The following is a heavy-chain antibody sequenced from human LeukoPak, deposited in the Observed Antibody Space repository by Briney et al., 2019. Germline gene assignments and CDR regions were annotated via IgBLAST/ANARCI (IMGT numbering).Heavy chain of an antibody. V-gene: IGHV4-59*08. CDR2: IYYSGST. Sequence: SETLSLTCTVSGGSISSYYWSWIRQPPGKGLEWIGYIYYSGSTNYNPSLKSRVTISVDTSKNQFTLKLSSVTAADTAVYYCARMRVNWFDPWGQGTLVTVSS. J-gene: IGHJ5*02. CDR3: ARMRVNWFDP. CDR1: GGSISSYY.